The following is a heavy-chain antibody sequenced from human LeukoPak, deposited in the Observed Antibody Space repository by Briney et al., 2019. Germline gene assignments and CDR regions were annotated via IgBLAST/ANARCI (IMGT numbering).Heavy chain of an antibody. CDR2: IYYSGST. J-gene: IGHJ6*03. CDR1: GGSISSSSYY. CDR3: ARKRITMVRGVPRYYYMDV. V-gene: IGHV4-39*07. Sequence: SETLSLTCTVSGGSISSSSYYWGWIRQPPGKGLEWIGRIYYSGSTYYNPSLKSRVTISVDTSKNQFSLKLSSVTAADTAVYYCARKRITMVRGVPRYYYMDVWGKGTTVTISS. D-gene: IGHD3-10*01.